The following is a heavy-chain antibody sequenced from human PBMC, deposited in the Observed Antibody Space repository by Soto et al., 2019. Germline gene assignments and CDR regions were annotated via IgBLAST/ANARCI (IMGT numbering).Heavy chain of an antibody. J-gene: IGHJ4*02. V-gene: IGHV3-23*01. Sequence: GGSLRLSCAASGFTFSSYAMSWVRQAPGKGLEWVSAISGSGGSTYYADSVKGRFTISRDNSKNTLYLQMNSLRAEDTAVYYCAKGITIFGRPRISIDYWGQGTLVTVSS. D-gene: IGHD3-3*01. CDR1: GFTFSSYA. CDR3: AKGITIFGRPRISIDY. CDR2: ISGSGGST.